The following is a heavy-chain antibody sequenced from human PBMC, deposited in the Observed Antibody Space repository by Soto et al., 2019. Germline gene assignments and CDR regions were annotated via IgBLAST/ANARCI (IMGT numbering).Heavy chain of an antibody. Sequence: EVHLLESGGGLVQPGGSLRLSCAAPGFTFSNYAMTWVRQASGKGLEWVSVISGTGGGTNNADSAKGRFTTSRDNSKNTLYLQMNSLRAEDTAVYYCAKRAFYGSGIPNYYGMDVWGQGTAVTVSS. D-gene: IGHD3-10*01. V-gene: IGHV3-23*01. CDR1: GFTFSNYA. CDR3: AKRAFYGSGIPNYYGMDV. CDR2: ISGTGGGT. J-gene: IGHJ6*02.